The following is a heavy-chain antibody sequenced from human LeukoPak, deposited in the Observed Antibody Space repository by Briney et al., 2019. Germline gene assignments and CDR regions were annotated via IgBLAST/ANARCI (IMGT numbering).Heavy chain of an antibody. CDR3: ARDPTYYYDSSGYPYYYYYMDV. CDR1: GFTFRSYA. D-gene: IGHD3-22*01. Sequence: GGSLRLSCAASGFTFRSYAMHWVRQAPGKGLEWVAVISYDGSNKYYADSVKGRFTISRDNSKNTLYLQMNSLRAEDTAVYYCARDPTYYYDSSGYPYYYYYMDVWGKGTTVTVSS. CDR2: ISYDGSNK. V-gene: IGHV3-30*04. J-gene: IGHJ6*03.